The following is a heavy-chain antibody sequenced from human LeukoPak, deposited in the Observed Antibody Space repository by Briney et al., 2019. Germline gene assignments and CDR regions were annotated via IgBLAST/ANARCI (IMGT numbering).Heavy chain of an antibody. D-gene: IGHD3-22*01. CDR3: ARGYYDSSGYGPIVDY. CDR1: GGSISSGGYY. Sequence: PSQTLSLTCTVSGGSISSGGYYWSWIRQHPGKGLEWIGYIYCSGSTYYNPSLKGRVTISVDTSKNQFSLKLSSVTAADTAVYYCARGYYDSSGYGPIVDYWGQGTLVTVSS. J-gene: IGHJ4*02. V-gene: IGHV4-31*03. CDR2: IYCSGST.